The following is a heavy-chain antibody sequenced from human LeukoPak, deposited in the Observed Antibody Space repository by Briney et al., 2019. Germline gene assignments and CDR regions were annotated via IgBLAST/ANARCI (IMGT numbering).Heavy chain of an antibody. CDR3: ASGRHDFLH. CDR2: INLDGTEE. Sequence: PGGSLRLSCAASGFVFSTYWMTWVRQAPGKGLEWVANINLDGTEEHYVDSSLKGRFTISRDNAKTSLYLQMTSLRVEDTAVYYCASGRHDFLHWGQGTLVTVSS. D-gene: IGHD3/OR15-3a*01. J-gene: IGHJ4*02. CDR1: GFVFSTYW. V-gene: IGHV3-7*01.